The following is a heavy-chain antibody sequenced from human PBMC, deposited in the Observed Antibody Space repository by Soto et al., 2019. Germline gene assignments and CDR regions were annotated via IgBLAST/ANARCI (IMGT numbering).Heavy chain of an antibody. CDR2: SSAGGDST. J-gene: IGHJ5*02. CDR1: AFTFSHFH. D-gene: IGHD1-26*01. CDR3: ARGKGGGTYYVP. Sequence: XSVTVSFSASAFTFSHFHIPWVRQAPGQGLEWMGISSAGGDSTSHVEKFQGRITMTRDTSTSTVYMELSRMRSEDTAMYYCARGKGGGTYYVPWGQGTLVTVSS. V-gene: IGHV1-46*01.